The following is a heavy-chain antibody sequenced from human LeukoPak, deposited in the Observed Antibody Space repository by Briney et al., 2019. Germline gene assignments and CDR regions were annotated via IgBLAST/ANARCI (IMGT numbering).Heavy chain of an antibody. CDR3: ARSYDSRGYYYYGMDV. CDR2: IYYSGST. J-gene: IGHJ6*02. Sequence: PETLSLTCTVSGGSISSYYWSWIRQPPGKGLEWIGYIYYSGSTSYNSSLKSRVTISLDTPKNQFSLKLSSVTAADTAVYYCARSYDSRGYYYYGMDVWGQGTTVTVSS. V-gene: IGHV4-59*01. D-gene: IGHD3-22*01. CDR1: GGSISSYY.